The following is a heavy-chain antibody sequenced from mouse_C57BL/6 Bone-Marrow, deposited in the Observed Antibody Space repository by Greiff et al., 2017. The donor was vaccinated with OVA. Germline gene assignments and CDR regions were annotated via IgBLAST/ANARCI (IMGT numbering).Heavy chain of an antibody. CDR2: IYPGSGST. CDR1: GYTFTSYW. J-gene: IGHJ3*01. Sequence: QVQLQQSGAELVKPGASVKMSCKASGYTFTSYWITWVKQRPGQGLEWIGEIYPGSGSTNYNEKFKSKATLTVDTSSSTAYMQLSSLTSEDSAVYYCARDDYAWFAYWGQGTLVTVSA. CDR3: ARDDYAWFAY. D-gene: IGHD2-4*01. V-gene: IGHV1-55*01.